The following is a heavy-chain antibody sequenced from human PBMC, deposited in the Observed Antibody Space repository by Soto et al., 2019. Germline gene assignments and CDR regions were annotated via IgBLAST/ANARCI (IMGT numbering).Heavy chain of an antibody. Sequence: PSETLSLTCTVSGGSISGYYWSWVRQSPGKGLEWIGYMYYGGSINYNPSLKSQVTISVDTSKNQVSLKLTSVTAADTAVYYCARVPPEGVGGMDVWGQGTTVTVS. CDR2: MYYGGSI. CDR3: ARVPPEGVGGMDV. D-gene: IGHD3-16*01. V-gene: IGHV4-59*01. CDR1: GGSISGYY. J-gene: IGHJ6*02.